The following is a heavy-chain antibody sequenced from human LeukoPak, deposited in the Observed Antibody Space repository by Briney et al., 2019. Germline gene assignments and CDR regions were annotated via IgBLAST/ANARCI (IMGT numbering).Heavy chain of an antibody. CDR2: IYSGGGT. J-gene: IGHJ4*02. Sequence: GGSLRLSCAASGFTFSNYEMNWVRQAPGKGLEWVSLIYSGGGTYYADSVKGRFTISRDNSKNTLYLQMNSLRAEDTAVYYCARNYYESSAYYYFDYWGQGTLVTVSS. CDR3: ARNYYESSAYYYFDY. D-gene: IGHD3-22*01. CDR1: GFTFSNYE. V-gene: IGHV3-66*01.